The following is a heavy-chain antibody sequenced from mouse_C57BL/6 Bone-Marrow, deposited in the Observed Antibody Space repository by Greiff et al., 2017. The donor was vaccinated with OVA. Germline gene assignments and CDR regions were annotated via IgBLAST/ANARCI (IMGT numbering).Heavy chain of an antibody. CDR1: GYSITSDY. J-gene: IGHJ3*01. CDR3: ARSDFDGGGFAY. V-gene: IGHV3-8*01. D-gene: IGHD2-4*01. CDR2: ISYSGST. Sequence: DVKLVESGPGLAKPSQTLSLTCSVTGYSITSDYWNWIRKFPGNKLEYMGYISYSGSTYYNPSLKSRISITRDTSKNQSYLQLNSVTTEDTATYYFARSDFDGGGFAYWGQGTLVTVSA.